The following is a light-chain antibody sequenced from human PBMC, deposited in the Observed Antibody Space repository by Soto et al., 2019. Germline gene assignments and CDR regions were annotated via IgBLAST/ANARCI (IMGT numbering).Light chain of an antibody. J-gene: IGKJ4*01. CDR2: DAS. Sequence: EIVLTQSPGTLSLSPGERATLSCRASQCVTNNYLAWYQQKPGQAPRLLIYDASTRATGIPDRFSGSGSGTDFTLTISRLEPEDFAVYYCHQCSYSPLTFGGGTKVEI. CDR1: QCVTNNY. CDR3: HQCSYSPLT. V-gene: IGKV3-20*01.